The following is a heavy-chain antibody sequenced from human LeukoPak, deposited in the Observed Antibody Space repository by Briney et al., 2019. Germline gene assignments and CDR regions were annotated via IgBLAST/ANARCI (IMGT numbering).Heavy chain of an antibody. CDR1: RFTFCNYA. CDR3: AKDSRRDGYH. Sequence: AGSLRFSSEASRFTFCNYAMSWVPQGPGKGREWGFTISGSGGNKSHAVSVKVTITIARDNSKHTMYLKMQRPSAEATAVYSCAKDSRRDGYHWGEETLVTVSS. J-gene: IGHJ5*02. D-gene: IGHD5-24*01. CDR2: ISGSGGNK. V-gene: IGHV3-23*01.